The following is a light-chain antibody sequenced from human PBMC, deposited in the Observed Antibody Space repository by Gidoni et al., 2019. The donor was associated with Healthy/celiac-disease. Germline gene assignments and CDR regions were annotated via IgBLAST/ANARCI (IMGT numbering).Light chain of an antibody. CDR3: AAWDASLTGWV. CDR2: SND. V-gene: IGLV1-44*01. CDR1: SSNIGGNI. Sequence: QSVLTQPPSTSGTPGQRVTIPCSGSSSNIGGNIVNWYKQLPGTAPRLLMYSNDQRPSGVPDRFSGSKSGTSASLAISGLQSEDEADYYCAAWDASLTGWVFGGGTKLTVL. J-gene: IGLJ3*02.